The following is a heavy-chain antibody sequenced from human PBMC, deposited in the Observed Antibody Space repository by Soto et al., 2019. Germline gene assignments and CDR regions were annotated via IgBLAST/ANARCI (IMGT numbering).Heavy chain of an antibody. V-gene: IGHV6-1*01. CDR1: GDSVCSNSAA. Sequence: SQTLSLTCAISGDSVCSNSAAWNWIRQSPSRGLEWLGRTYYRSKWYNDYAVSVKSRITINPDTSKNQFSLQLNSVTPEDTAVYYCAREGYCSGGSCYSPDYYYYGMDVWGQGTTVTVSS. D-gene: IGHD2-15*01. CDR3: AREGYCSGGSCYSPDYYYYGMDV. CDR2: TYYRSKWYN. J-gene: IGHJ6*02.